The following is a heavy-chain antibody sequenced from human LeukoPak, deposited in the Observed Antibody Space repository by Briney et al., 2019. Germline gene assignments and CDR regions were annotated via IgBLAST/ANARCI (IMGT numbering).Heavy chain of an antibody. V-gene: IGHV3-23*01. Sequence: GGSLRLSCAASGFTFSSHAMSWVRQAPGKGLEWVSAISGSGGSTYYADSVKGRFTISRDNSKNTLYLQMNSLRAEDTAVYYCAKIPLGLFGRFDYWGQGTLVTVSS. D-gene: IGHD3-22*01. J-gene: IGHJ4*02. CDR3: AKIPLGLFGRFDY. CDR1: GFTFSSHA. CDR2: ISGSGGST.